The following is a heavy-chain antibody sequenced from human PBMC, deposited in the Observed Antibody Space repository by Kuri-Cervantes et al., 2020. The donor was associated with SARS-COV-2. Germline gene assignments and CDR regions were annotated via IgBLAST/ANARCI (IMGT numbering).Heavy chain of an antibody. J-gene: IGHJ3*02. D-gene: IGHD3-10*01. CDR3: ASPSDITMVRGVIITGAFDI. CDR2: IYYSGST. V-gene: IGHV4-39*01. CDR1: GGSISSSLYY. Sequence: SETLSLTCTVSGGSISSSLYYWGWVRQPPGQGLEWIGSIYYSGSTYYNPSLNSRVTISVDTSKNQFSLKLTSVTAADTAVYYCASPSDITMVRGVIITGAFDIWGQGTMVTVSS.